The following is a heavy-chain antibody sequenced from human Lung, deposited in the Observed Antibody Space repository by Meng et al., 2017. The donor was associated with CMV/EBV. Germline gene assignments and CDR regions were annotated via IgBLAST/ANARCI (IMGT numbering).Heavy chain of an antibody. Sequence: SVKVSXKTSGGTFSDYTISWVRQAPGQGLEWMGRVTPIVGIPRYAQIFQDRVTITADKFTSTTYMELTGLTSTDTAAYYCATSQCSSANCRDAYNWFNSWGQGXLVTVSS. J-gene: IGHJ5*01. D-gene: IGHD2-2*01. V-gene: IGHV1-69*02. CDR1: GGTFSDYT. CDR3: ATSQCSSANCRDAYNWFNS. CDR2: VTPIVGIP.